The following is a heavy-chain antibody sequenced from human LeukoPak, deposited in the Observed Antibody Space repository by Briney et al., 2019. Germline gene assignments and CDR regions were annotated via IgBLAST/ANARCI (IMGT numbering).Heavy chain of an antibody. CDR3: AKSASAYYYMDV. J-gene: IGHJ6*03. CDR2: IKQDGSEK. CDR1: GFTFSSYW. Sequence: GGSLRLPCAASGFTFSSYWMSWVRQAPGKGLEWVANIKQDGSEKYYVDSVKGRFTISRDNSKSILYLQMNSLRAEDTAVYYCAKSASAYYYMDVWGKGTTVTVSS. D-gene: IGHD4/OR15-4a*01. V-gene: IGHV3-7*01.